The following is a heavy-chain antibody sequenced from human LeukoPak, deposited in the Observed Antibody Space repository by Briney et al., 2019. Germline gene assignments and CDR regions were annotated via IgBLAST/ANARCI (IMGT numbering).Heavy chain of an antibody. CDR2: IYYSGST. CDR3: ASINYYDSSGYYLWH. J-gene: IGHJ1*01. Sequence: SETLSLTCTVSGGSISSYYWSWIRQPPGKGLEWIGYIYYSGSTNYNPSLKSRVTISIDTSKNQFSLKLSSVTAADTAVYYCASINYYDSSGYYLWHWGQGTLVTVSS. CDR1: GGSISSYY. V-gene: IGHV4-59*01. D-gene: IGHD3-22*01.